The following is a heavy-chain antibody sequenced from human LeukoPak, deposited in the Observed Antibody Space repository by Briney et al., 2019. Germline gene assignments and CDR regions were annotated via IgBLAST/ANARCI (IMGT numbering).Heavy chain of an antibody. CDR1: GYSFTSYW. CDR3: ARPTYYYDSSGYYTHRVIDY. J-gene: IGHJ4*02. D-gene: IGHD3-22*01. V-gene: IGHV5-51*01. Sequence: GESLKISCNGSGYSFTSYWIGWVRQMPGKGLEWMGIIYPGDPDTRYSPSFQGQVTISADKSISTAYLQWSSLKASDTAMYYCARPTYYYDSSGYYTHRVIDYWGQGTLVTVSS. CDR2: IYPGDPDT.